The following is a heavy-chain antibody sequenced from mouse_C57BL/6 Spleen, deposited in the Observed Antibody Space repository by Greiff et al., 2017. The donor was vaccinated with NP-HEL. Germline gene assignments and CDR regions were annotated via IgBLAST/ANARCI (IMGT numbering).Heavy chain of an antibody. Sequence: EVQLQESGPELVKPGASVKISCKASGYTFTDYYMNWVKQSHGKSLEWIGDINPNNGGTSYNQKFKGKATLTVDKSSSTAYMELRSLTSEDSAVYYCARGTTTVVAPMDYWGQGTSVTVSS. J-gene: IGHJ4*01. V-gene: IGHV1-26*01. CDR3: ARGTTTVVAPMDY. D-gene: IGHD1-1*01. CDR2: INPNNGGT. CDR1: GYTFTDYY.